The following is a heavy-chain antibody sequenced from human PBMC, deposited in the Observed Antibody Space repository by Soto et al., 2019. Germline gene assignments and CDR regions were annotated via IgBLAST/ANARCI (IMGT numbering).Heavy chain of an antibody. CDR2: ISPIFGST. CDR3: AGDYGVYDWYGMDV. D-gene: IGHD4-17*01. V-gene: IGHV1-69*01. CDR1: GATFRSYA. Sequence: VQLVQSGAEVKKPGSSVKVSCRASGATFRSYAFTWVRQAPGQGLEWMGGISPIFGSTIYARQFQGRFTITADDSASTAYMELNSLSSEDTAVYYCAGDYGVYDWYGMDVWGQGTTVTVSS. J-gene: IGHJ6*02.